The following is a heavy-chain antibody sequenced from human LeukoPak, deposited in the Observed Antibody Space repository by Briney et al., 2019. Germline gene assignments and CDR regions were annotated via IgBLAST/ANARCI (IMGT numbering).Heavy chain of an antibody. CDR1: GGSFSGYY. J-gene: IGHJ6*03. D-gene: IGHD7-27*01. CDR3: ARHSGFMDV. CDR2: INHSGST. Sequence: PSETLSLTCAVYGGSFSGYYWSWIRQPPGKGLEWIGEINHSGSTNYNPSLKSRVTISVDTSKNQFSLKLSSVSAADTAVYYCARHSGFMDVWGKGTTVTVSS. V-gene: IGHV4-34*01.